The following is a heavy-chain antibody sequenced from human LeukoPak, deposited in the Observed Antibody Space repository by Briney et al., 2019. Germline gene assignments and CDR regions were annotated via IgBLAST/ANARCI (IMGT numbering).Heavy chain of an antibody. V-gene: IGHV4-38-2*01. CDR3: ARQHDSYYYYYIDV. CDR1: GYSISNGYY. CDR2: LYHSDSA. J-gene: IGHJ6*03. Sequence: SETLSLTCAVSGYSISNGYYWVWIRQPPGRGLEWIGSLYHSDSAYYNTSLRRRVSMSVDTSKKQFSLTLSFVTAADTAVYYCARQHDSYYYYYIDVWGSGTTVTVSS.